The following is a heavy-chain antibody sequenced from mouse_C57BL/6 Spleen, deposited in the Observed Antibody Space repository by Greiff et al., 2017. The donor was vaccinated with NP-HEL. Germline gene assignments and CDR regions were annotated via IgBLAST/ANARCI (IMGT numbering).Heavy chain of an antibody. CDR1: GYAFSSSW. CDR2: IYPGDGDT. Sequence: VQLQQSGPELVKPGASVKISCKASGYAFSSSWMNWVKQRPGKGLEWIGRIYPGDGDTNYNGKFKGKATLTADKSSSTAYMQLSSLTSEDSAVYVCARWDYYGSSWAYWGQGTLVTVSA. CDR3: ARWDYYGSSWAY. J-gene: IGHJ3*01. D-gene: IGHD1-1*01. V-gene: IGHV1-82*01.